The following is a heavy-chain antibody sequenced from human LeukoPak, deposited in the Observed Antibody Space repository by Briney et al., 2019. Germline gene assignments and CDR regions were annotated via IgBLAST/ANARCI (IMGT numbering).Heavy chain of an antibody. CDR1: GFTFSSYG. D-gene: IGHD6-19*01. CDR3: ARDTPVAVAVFDY. V-gene: IGHV3-23*01. CDR2: ISGSGGST. J-gene: IGHJ4*02. Sequence: PGGSLRLSCAASGFTFSSYGMSWVRRAPGKGLEWVSGISGSGGSTYYADSVKGRFTISRDNSKNTLYLKMNSLRAEDTAVYYCARDTPVAVAVFDYWGRGTLVTVSP.